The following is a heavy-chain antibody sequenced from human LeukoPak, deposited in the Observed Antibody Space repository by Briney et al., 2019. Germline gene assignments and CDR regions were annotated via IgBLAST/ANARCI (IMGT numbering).Heavy chain of an antibody. CDR2: IRGSGDDA. V-gene: IGHV3-23*01. CDR1: GFTFTNYA. J-gene: IGHJ4*02. CDR3: AHSSGYYGK. Sequence: GGSLRLSCVASGFTFTNYAMSWLRQAPGKGLEWVSAIRGSGDDAYYADSVKGRFTISRDNSKNTVYLQMNSLRADDTAVYYCAHSSGYYGKWGQGTLVTVSS. D-gene: IGHD3-22*01.